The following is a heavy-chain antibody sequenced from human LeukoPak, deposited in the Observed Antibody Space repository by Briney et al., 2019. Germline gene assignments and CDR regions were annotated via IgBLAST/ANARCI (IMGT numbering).Heavy chain of an antibody. J-gene: IGHJ6*02. CDR1: GFTFSSYS. CDR2: ISSSSSYI. CDR3: ARTHSSGWYEAFYYYGMDV. V-gene: IGHV3-21*01. Sequence: GGSLRLSCAASGFTFSSYSMNWVRQAPGNGLEWVSSISSSSSYIYYADSVKGRFTISRDNAKNSLYLQMNSLRAEDTAVYYCARTHSSGWYEAFYYYGMDVWGQGTTVTVSS. D-gene: IGHD6-19*01.